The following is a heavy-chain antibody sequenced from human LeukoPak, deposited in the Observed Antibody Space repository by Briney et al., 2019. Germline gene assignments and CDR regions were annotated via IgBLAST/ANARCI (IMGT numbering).Heavy chain of an antibody. CDR3: ARDSPYGTAGY. J-gene: IGHJ4*02. CDR1: GFTFSSYE. D-gene: IGHD2-8*02. Sequence: GGSLRLSCAAAGFTFSSYEINWVRQAPGKGLEWVSSISSSGSTIYYADSVKGRFTISRDNAKNSLYLQMNSLRAEDTAVYYCARDSPYGTAGYWGQGTLVTVSS. V-gene: IGHV3-48*03. CDR2: ISSSGSTI.